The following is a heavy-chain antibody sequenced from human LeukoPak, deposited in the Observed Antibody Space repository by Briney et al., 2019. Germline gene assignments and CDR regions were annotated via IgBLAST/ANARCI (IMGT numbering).Heavy chain of an antibody. Sequence: GASVKVSCKASGYTFTSNYIHWVRQAPGQGLEWMGTINPSGGSTTFAQKFQGRATMTRDTSTSTLYMELSSLESDDTAMYFCARAVAAGRRFDYWGQGTLAIVSS. CDR3: ARAVAAGRRFDY. J-gene: IGHJ4*02. CDR1: GYTFTSNY. V-gene: IGHV1-46*01. D-gene: IGHD6-13*01. CDR2: INPSGGST.